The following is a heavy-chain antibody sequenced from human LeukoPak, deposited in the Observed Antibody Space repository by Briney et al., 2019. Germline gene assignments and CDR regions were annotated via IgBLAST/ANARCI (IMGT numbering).Heavy chain of an antibody. V-gene: IGHV3-43D*03. CDR3: AKGLRDSTWSHYYYYSMDV. J-gene: IGHJ6*03. CDR1: GFTFDDCA. Sequence: RPGGSLRLSCAASGFTFDDCAMHWVRQAPGKGQEWVSLISWDGGSTYYADSVKGRFTISRDNSKNSLYLQMDSLRAEDTALYYCAKGLRDSTWSHYYYYSMDVWGKGTTVTISS. D-gene: IGHD2-2*01. CDR2: ISWDGGST.